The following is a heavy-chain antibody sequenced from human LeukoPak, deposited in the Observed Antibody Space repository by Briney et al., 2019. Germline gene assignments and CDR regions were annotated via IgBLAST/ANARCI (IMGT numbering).Heavy chain of an antibody. Sequence: PGGSLRLSCAASGLSVSNSYISWVRQAPGKGLEWVSGISGSGGSTYYADSVKGRFTISRDNAKNSLYLQMNSLRAEDTAVYYCARDRVTYYDILTGAYYFDYWGQGTLVTVSS. CDR2: ISGSGGST. CDR1: GLSVSNSY. CDR3: ARDRVTYYDILTGAYYFDY. V-gene: IGHV3-11*01. J-gene: IGHJ4*02. D-gene: IGHD3-9*01.